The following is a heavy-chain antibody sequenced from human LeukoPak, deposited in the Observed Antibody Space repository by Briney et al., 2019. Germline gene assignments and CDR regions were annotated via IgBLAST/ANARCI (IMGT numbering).Heavy chain of an antibody. CDR3: ASVSGSYYRPPRDY. V-gene: IGHV4-39*01. D-gene: IGHD3-10*01. J-gene: IGHJ4*02. CDR1: GGSISSSSYY. CDR2: IYYSGST. Sequence: SEILSLTCTVSGGSISSSSYYWGWIRQPPGKGLEWIGRIYYSGSTYYNPSLKSRVTISVDTSKNQFSLKLSSVTAADTAVYYCASVSGSYYRPPRDYWGQGTLVTVSS.